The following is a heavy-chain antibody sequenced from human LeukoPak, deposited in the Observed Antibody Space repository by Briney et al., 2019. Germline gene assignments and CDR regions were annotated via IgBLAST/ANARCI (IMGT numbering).Heavy chain of an antibody. D-gene: IGHD2-2*01. CDR3: ARDAIVVVPAAHFDY. Sequence: GRSLRLSCAASGFTFSSYGMHWVRQAPGKGLEWVAVIWYDGSNKYYADSVKGRFTISRDNSKNTLYLQMNSLRAEDTAVYYCARDAIVVVPAAHFDYWGQGTLVTVSS. CDR2: IWYDGSNK. J-gene: IGHJ4*02. CDR1: GFTFSSYG. V-gene: IGHV3-33*08.